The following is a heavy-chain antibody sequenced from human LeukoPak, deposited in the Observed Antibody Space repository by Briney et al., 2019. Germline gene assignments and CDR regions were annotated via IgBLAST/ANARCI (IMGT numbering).Heavy chain of an antibody. CDR2: IKSKTDGGTT. V-gene: IGHV3-15*01. D-gene: IGHD1-26*01. CDR1: GFTFDDYG. CDR3: TRIIKSGSFDY. J-gene: IGHJ4*02. Sequence: GGALRLSCAASGFTFDDYGMSWVRQAPGKGLEWVGRIKSKTDGGTTDYAAPVKGRFTISRDDSTNTLFLQMNSLKTEDTALYYCTRIIKSGSFDYWGQGTLVTVSS.